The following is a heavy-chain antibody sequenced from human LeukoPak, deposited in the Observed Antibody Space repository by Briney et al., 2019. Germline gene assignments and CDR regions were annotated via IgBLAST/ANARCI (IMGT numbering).Heavy chain of an antibody. CDR1: GYTFTSYY. V-gene: IGHV1-46*01. Sequence: ASVKVSCKASGYTFTSYYMHWVRQAPGQGLEWMGIINPSGGSTSYAQKFQGRVTMTRDTSISTAYMELSRLRSDDTAVYYCARESSIAARPAWNLGYWGQGTLVTVSS. D-gene: IGHD6-6*01. CDR3: ARESSIAARPAWNLGY. J-gene: IGHJ4*02. CDR2: INPSGGST.